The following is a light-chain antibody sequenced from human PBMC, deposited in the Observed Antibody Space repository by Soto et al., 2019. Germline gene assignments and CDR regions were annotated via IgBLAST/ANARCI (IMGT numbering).Light chain of an antibody. CDR1: TSDVGGYIS. CDR3: CSYAGSSIL. CDR2: EVS. Sequence: QSVLTQPASVSGSPGQSVTISCTGTTSDVGGYISVSWYQQHPGKAPKLMIYEVSNRPSGVSNRFSGSKSGDTASLTISGLQAEDEADYYCCSYAGSSILFGGGTKLTVL. V-gene: IGLV2-23*02. J-gene: IGLJ2*01.